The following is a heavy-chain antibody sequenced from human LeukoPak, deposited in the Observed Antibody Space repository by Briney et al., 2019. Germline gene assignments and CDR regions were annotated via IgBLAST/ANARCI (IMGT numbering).Heavy chain of an antibody. Sequence: GGSLRLSCAASGFTFSSYSMNWVRQAPGKGLEWVSSISSSSSYIYYADSVKGRFTISRDNAKNSLYLQMNSLRAEDTAVYYCAREGSNGWYPNVDYYYYYGMDVWGQGTTVTVSS. CDR2: ISSSSSYI. D-gene: IGHD6-19*01. CDR1: GFTFSSYS. V-gene: IGHV3-21*01. CDR3: AREGSNGWYPNVDYYYYYGMDV. J-gene: IGHJ6*02.